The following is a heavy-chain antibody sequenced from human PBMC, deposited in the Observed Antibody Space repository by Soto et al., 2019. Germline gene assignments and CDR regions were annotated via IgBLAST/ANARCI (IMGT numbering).Heavy chain of an antibody. CDR2: VFHTGTT. V-gene: IGHV4-4*02. CDR1: GDSVSSPYY. CDR3: ARSAGWYAVHS. J-gene: IGHJ4*02. Sequence: QVQLQESGPGLVKPSGTLSLTCAVSGDSVSSPYYWCWVRQPPGKGLEWIGEVFHTGTTSYNPSLRGRVAISMDKSINQFSLAVSSVIVEHTAVYYCARSAGWYAVHSWGPGTLVIVSS. D-gene: IGHD6-19*01.